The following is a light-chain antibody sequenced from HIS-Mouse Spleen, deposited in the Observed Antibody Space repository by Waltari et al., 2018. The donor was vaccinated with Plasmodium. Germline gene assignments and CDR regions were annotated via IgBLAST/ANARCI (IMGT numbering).Light chain of an antibody. V-gene: IGLV2-11*01. Sequence: QSALPQPRSVSGSPGQSVTISCTGTSSDVGGSNYVSWYHQHPGKAPKLMIYDVSKRPSGVPDRFSGSKSGNTASLTISGLQAEDEADYYCCSYAGSYTLVFGGGTKLTVL. CDR2: DVS. J-gene: IGLJ3*02. CDR3: CSYAGSYTLV. CDR1: SSDVGGSNY.